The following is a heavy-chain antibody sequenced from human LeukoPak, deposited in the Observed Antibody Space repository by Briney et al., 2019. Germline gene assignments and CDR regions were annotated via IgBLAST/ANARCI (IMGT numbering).Heavy chain of an antibody. Sequence: PSETLSLTCAVYGGSFSGYYWSWIRQPPGKGLEWIGEINHSGSTNYNPSLKSRVTISVDTSKNQFSLKLSSVTAADTAVYYCARGEGGYSGYDYFDYWGQGTLVTVSS. CDR1: GGSFSGYY. CDR3: ARGEGGYSGYDYFDY. V-gene: IGHV4-34*01. CDR2: INHSGST. D-gene: IGHD5-12*01. J-gene: IGHJ4*02.